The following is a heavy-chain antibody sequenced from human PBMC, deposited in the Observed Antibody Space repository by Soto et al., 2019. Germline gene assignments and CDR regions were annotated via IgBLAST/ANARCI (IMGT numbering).Heavy chain of an antibody. CDR3: ARGIGLPRAFDI. D-gene: IGHD5-12*01. V-gene: IGHV3-21*01. CDR2: ISSSSSYI. J-gene: IGHJ3*02. Sequence: GGSLRLSCAASGFTFSSYSMNWVRQAPGKGLEWVSSISSSSSYIYYADSVKGRFTISRDNAKNSLYLQMNSLRAEDTAVYYCARGIGLPRAFDIWGQGTMVTVSS. CDR1: GFTFSSYS.